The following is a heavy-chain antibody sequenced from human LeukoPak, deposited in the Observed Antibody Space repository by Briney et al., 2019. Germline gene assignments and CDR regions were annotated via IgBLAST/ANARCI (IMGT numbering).Heavy chain of an antibody. CDR2: INHSGST. CDR3: ARNRLYYYDSRGYHEEDCFGY. V-gene: IGHV4-34*01. J-gene: IGHJ4*02. CDR1: GGSFSGYY. D-gene: IGHD3-22*01. Sequence: KPSETLSLTCAVYGGSFSGYYWSWIRQPPGKGLEWIGEINHSGSTNYNPSLKSRVTISVDTSKNQFSLKLSSVTAADTAVYYCARNRLYYYDSRGYHEEDCFGYWGQGTLVTVSS.